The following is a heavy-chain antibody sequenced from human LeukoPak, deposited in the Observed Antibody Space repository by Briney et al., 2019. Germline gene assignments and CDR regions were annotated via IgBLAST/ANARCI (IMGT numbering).Heavy chain of an antibody. CDR1: GYTFTDYY. V-gene: IGHV1-2*02. CDR2: NNPNSDDT. CDR3: ARDTVAQSRTGFDY. D-gene: IGHD2-8*02. J-gene: IGHJ4*02. Sequence: GASVRLSCTASGYTFTDYYIHWVREAPGQGLEWRGGNNPNSDDTTYAQNSQGRVTMTRDNSITTAYMEVSGLRDDDTAVYSCARDTVAQSRTGFDYWGQGTLVTLP.